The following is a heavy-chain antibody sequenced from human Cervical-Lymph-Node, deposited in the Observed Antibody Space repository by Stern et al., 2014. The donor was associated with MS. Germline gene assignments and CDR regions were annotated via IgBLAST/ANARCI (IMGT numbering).Heavy chain of an antibody. J-gene: IGHJ3*01. V-gene: IGHV1-69*06. CDR3: VLPSKVTTAAFDV. CDR1: GGTFTSFS. Sequence: QVQLVQSGAEVQKPGSSVNVSCKASGGTFTSFSINWVRQVPGQSLEWMGGIIPIFDTPNLAQKFQGRVTITADSSTSTVYMALNSLRSDDTAVYYCVLPSKVTTAAFDVWGRGTMVTVS. CDR2: IIPIFDTP. D-gene: IGHD4-17*01.